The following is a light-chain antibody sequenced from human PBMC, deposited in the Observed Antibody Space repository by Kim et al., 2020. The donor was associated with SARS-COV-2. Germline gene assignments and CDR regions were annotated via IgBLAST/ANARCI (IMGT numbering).Light chain of an antibody. V-gene: IGKV3-15*01. Sequence: EIVMTQSPATLSVSPGERATLSCRASQSVSNYLAWYQQKPGQTPRLLIYGASTRATSIPPRFSGSGSGTEFTLTISSLQSEDFAVYYCQQYNNWPPLTFGGENKLEI. CDR3: QQYNNWPPLT. J-gene: IGKJ4*01. CDR2: GAS. CDR1: QSVSNY.